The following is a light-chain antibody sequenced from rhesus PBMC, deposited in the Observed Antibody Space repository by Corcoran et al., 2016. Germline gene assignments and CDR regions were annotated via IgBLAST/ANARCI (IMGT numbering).Light chain of an antibody. Sequence: QAALTQPRSVSGSPGQSVTISCTGTSSEIGGYNYVSWYQQHPGIAPKLMIYEVTKRPSGVSDRFSGSKSGNTASLTITGLQAEDEADYCCSSYAGSNTFILGAGTLLTVL. J-gene: IGLJ1*01. CDR2: EVT. V-gene: IGLV2-32*02. CDR1: SSEIGGYNY. CDR3: SSYAGSNTFI.